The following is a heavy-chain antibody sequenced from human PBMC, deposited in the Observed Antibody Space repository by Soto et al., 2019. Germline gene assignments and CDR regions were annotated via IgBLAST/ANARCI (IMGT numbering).Heavy chain of an antibody. J-gene: IGHJ6*02. D-gene: IGHD2-8*01. CDR2: IYYSGST. CDR3: AREGVVYYYGMDV. V-gene: IGHV4-31*03. Sequence: SETLSLTCTVSGGSISSGGYYWSWIRQHPGKGLEWIGYIYYSGSTYYNPSLKSRVTISVDTSKNQFSLKLSSVTAADTAVYYCAREGVVYYYGMDVWGQGTTVTVSS. CDR1: GGSISSGGYY.